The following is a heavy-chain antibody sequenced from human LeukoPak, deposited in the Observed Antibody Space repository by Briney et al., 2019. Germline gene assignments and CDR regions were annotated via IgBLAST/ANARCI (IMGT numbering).Heavy chain of an antibody. Sequence: SGGSLRLSCAASGFTFTTYAMSWVRQAPGKGLEWVSSISGSGGNTYYADSVKGRFTISRDTSKNTLYLHMNSLRAEDTAVYYCAKDPSYWGQGTLVTVSS. CDR1: GFTFTTYA. CDR2: ISGSGGNT. CDR3: AKDPSY. J-gene: IGHJ4*02. V-gene: IGHV3-23*01.